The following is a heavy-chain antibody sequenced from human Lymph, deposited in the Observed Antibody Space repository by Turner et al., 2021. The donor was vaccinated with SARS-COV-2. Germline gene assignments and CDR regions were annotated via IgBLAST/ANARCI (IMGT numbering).Heavy chain of an antibody. V-gene: IGHV3-21*01. CDR1: GFTFSSYS. CDR2: STFTSSYR. D-gene: IGHD2-21*02. Sequence: VQLVESGGGLVKPGGSLRLSCAASGFTFSSYSMNWVRQAQGKGLEWVSASTFTSSYRDYADSVKGRFTISRDNDKNSMYMQMNSLRAEDTAVYYCARGPPDFPYYFDYWGQGTLVTVSS. J-gene: IGHJ4*02. CDR3: ARGPPDFPYYFDY.